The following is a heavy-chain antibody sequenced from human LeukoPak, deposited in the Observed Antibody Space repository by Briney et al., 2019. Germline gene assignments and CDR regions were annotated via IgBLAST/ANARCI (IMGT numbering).Heavy chain of an antibody. J-gene: IGHJ4*02. D-gene: IGHD4-17*01. CDR1: GGPISTYY. V-gene: IGHV4-59*01. Sequence: PSETLSLTCTVSGGPISTYYWNWIRQPPGRGPKWIASINYSGSTTSNPSLKSRVSMSLDTSENQFSLKLSSVTAEDTAVYYCVRSDYAGYFDYWGQGILVTVSS. CDR2: INYSGST. CDR3: VRSDYAGYFDY.